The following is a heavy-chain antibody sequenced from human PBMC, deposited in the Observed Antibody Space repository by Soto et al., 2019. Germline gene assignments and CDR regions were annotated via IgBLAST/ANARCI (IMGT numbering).Heavy chain of an antibody. CDR3: ARGNHRWLQLWYFDP. Sequence: QVQLVQSGAEVKKPGSSVTVSCKASGGTFSSYTISWVRQAPGQGLEWMGGIIPIFGTANYAQKFQGRVTITADESTSTAYMELSSRRSEDTAVYYCARGNHRWLQLWYFDPWGRGTLVPVSS. CDR2: IIPIFGTA. D-gene: IGHD5-12*01. CDR1: GGTFSSYT. V-gene: IGHV1-69*12. J-gene: IGHJ2*01.